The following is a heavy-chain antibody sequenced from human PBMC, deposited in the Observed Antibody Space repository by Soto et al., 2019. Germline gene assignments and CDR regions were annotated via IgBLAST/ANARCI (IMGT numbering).Heavy chain of an antibody. CDR2: IYPSGNT. CDR1: GGSISSYY. J-gene: IGHJ6*02. V-gene: IGHV4-4*07. CDR3: AGDEGYYYSGMDV. Sequence: SETLSLTCTVSGGSISSYYWSWIRQTAGKGLEWIGRIYPSGNTNYNPSLKSLVTLSIDTSKNQLSLKMSSVTAADTAVYFCAGDEGYYYSGMDVWGQGTAVTVSS.